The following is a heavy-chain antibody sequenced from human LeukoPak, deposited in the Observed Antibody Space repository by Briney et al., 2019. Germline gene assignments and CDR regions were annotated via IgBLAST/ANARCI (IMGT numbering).Heavy chain of an antibody. Sequence: SETLSLTCTVSGGSISSYYWSWIRQPPGKGLEWIGYIYYSGSTYYNPSLKSRVTISVDTSKNQFSLKLSSVTAADTAVYYCARVLLWFGDVSYFDYWGQGTLVTVSS. V-gene: IGHV4-59*12. J-gene: IGHJ4*02. CDR2: IYYSGST. CDR3: ARVLLWFGDVSYFDY. CDR1: GGSISSYY. D-gene: IGHD3-10*01.